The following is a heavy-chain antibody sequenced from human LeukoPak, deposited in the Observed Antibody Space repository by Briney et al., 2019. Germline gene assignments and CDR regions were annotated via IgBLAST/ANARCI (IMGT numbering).Heavy chain of an antibody. CDR3: ARDCVPTQNYYVSSGYHYDY. CDR1: GYAFTRYY. V-gene: IGHV1-46*01. D-gene: IGHD3-22*01. J-gene: IGHJ4*02. Sequence: ASVKVSCKASGYAFTRYYMHWVRQAPGQGLEWMGIINPSGGSTSYAQKFQGRVTMTRDTSTSTVYMELSSLRSEDTAVYYCARDCVPTQNYYVSSGYHYDYWGQGTLVTVSS. CDR2: INPSGGST.